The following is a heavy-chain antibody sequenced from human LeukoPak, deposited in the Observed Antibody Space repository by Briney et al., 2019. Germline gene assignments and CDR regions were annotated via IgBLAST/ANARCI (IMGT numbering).Heavy chain of an antibody. D-gene: IGHD6-13*01. Sequence: PGGSLRLSCAVSGFTFSSHYMSWVRQAPGKGLEWVSVIYSGGSTNNADSVKGRFTISRDNSKNTLYLQMNSLRAEDTALYYCARGTAAGDAFDIWGQGTMVTVSS. CDR1: GFTFSSHY. J-gene: IGHJ3*02. V-gene: IGHV3-53*01. CDR3: ARGTAAGDAFDI. CDR2: IYSGGST.